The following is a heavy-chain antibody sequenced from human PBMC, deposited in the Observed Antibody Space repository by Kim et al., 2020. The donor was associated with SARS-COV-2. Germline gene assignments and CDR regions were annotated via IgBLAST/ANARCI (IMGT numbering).Heavy chain of an antibody. CDR3: ARGNRGTMIVVVIGY. J-gene: IGHJ4*02. D-gene: IGHD3-22*01. V-gene: IGHV3-30*04. Sequence: GKGRFTITRDNPKNTLYLQMNSRRAEDTAVYYCARGNRGTMIVVVIGYWGQGTLVTVSS.